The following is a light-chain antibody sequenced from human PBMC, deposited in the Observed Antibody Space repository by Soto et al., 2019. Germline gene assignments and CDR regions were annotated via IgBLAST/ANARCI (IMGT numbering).Light chain of an antibody. CDR3: MHTTQSVYT. V-gene: IGKV2-24*01. CDR1: QSLVHSDGNTY. J-gene: IGKJ2*01. Sequence: DIVMTQTRLSSPVTLGQPASISCRSSQSLVHSDGNTYLSWLHQRPGQPPRLRIYRISNRFSVVPHRFSGSGACTDFTLKISTVEAEDVVVYYCMHTTQSVYTFGQGTKLDI. CDR2: RIS.